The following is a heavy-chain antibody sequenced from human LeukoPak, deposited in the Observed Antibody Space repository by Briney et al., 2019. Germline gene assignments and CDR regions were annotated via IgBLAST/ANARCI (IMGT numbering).Heavy chain of an antibody. CDR2: IYYSGST. CDR3: ARVTGYMTEAYFDY. V-gene: IGHV4-59*01. D-gene: IGHD6-13*01. J-gene: IGHJ4*02. Sequence: PSETLSLTCTVSGGSINSYYWSWIRQPPGKGLEWIGYIYYSGSTNYNPSLKSRVTISVDTSKNQFSLRLSSVTAADTAVYYCARVTGYMTEAYFDYWGQGTLITVSS. CDR1: GGSINSYY.